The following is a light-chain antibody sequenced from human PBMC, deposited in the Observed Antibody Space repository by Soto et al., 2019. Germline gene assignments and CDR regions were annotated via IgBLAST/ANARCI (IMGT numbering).Light chain of an antibody. V-gene: IGKV3-20*01. CDR2: GAS. Sequence: IVFTQSPCTLSLSPGERLPVSCRASQSVTRSYLAWYQHKPGQAPRLLIYGASTKSTGTPDRFSGSGSGTDFTLTISRLEPEDFAVYYCQQYGSSPFTFGPGTKVDIK. J-gene: IGKJ3*01. CDR3: QQYGSSPFT. CDR1: QSVTRSY.